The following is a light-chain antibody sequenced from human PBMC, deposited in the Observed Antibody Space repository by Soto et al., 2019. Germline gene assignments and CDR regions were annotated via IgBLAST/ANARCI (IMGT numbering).Light chain of an antibody. CDR1: QSISSW. CDR2: DAS. CDR3: QQNNSDTGLT. J-gene: IGKJ4*01. Sequence: DIQMTQSPSTLSACLGDGVTITCRASQSISSWLAWYQQKPGKAPKLLIYDASSLESGVPSRFSGSGSGTEFTLTISSLQPDDFATYYCQQNNSDTGLTCGGGTK. V-gene: IGKV1-5*01.